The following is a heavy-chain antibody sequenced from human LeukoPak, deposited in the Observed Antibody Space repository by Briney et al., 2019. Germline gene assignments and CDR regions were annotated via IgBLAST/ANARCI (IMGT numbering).Heavy chain of an antibody. CDR3: AKSSGSVRHFYYYMDV. D-gene: IGHD1-26*01. V-gene: IGHV3-20*04. CDR1: GFTFSSYA. Sequence: RTGGSLRLSCVASGFTFSSYAMSWVRQAPGKGLEWVSGINWNGGDTDYADSVKGRFTISRDNAKNSLYLQMNSLRAEDTALYYCAKSSGSVRHFYYYMDVWGKGTTVTVSS. J-gene: IGHJ6*03. CDR2: INWNGGDT.